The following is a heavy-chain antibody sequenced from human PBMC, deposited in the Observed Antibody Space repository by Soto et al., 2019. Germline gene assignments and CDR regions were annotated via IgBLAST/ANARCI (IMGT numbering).Heavy chain of an antibody. CDR2: FDPEDGET. CDR3: ATGSMRSGYYYYYYGMDV. Sequence: ASVKVSCKVSGYTLTELSMHWVRQAPGKGLEWMGGFDPEDGETIYAQKFQGRVTMTEETSTDTAYMELSSLRSEHTAVYYCATGSMRSGYYYYYYGMDVWGQGTTVTVSS. J-gene: IGHJ6*02. V-gene: IGHV1-24*01. CDR1: GYTLTELS.